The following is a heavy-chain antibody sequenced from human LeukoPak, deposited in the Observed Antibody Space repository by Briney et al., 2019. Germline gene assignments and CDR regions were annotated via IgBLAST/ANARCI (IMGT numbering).Heavy chain of an antibody. J-gene: IGHJ4*02. V-gene: IGHV3-13*03. CDR1: GFTFSSYD. CDR3: AKDRYSDNTGHHYENEY. CDR2: IGTAGDT. D-gene: IGHD3-22*01. Sequence: GGSLRLSCAACGFTFSSYDMHWVRQATGKGLEWVSAIGTAGDTYYPGSVKGQFTISRENAKNSLYLQMNSLRAEDTAVYYCAKDRYSDNTGHHYENEYWGQGTLVTVSS.